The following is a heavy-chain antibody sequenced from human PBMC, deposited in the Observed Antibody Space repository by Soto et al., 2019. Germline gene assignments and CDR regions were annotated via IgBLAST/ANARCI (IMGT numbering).Heavy chain of an antibody. Sequence: SQTLSLTCVISGDSISSNSAAWIWIRQSPSRGLEWLGRTYYRSQWYNDYAVSVKGRIIINPDTSRNPVYLQTNSLRAEDTAVYYCAKGISGYCSAYSCPEKAYYDYALDVWGQGTTVTVSS. CDR1: GDSISSNSAA. V-gene: IGHV6-1*01. J-gene: IGHJ6*02. D-gene: IGHD2-15*01. CDR3: AKGISGYCSAYSCPEKAYYDYALDV. CDR2: TYYRSQWYN.